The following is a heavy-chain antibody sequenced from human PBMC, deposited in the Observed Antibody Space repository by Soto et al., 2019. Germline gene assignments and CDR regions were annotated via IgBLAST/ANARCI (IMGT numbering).Heavy chain of an antibody. J-gene: IGHJ4*02. CDR2: IKPDGTEK. CDR1: GFTFRSYW. Sequence: ELQLGESGGGLVQPGGSLRLSCAASGFTFRSYWMSWVRQAPGKGLEWVANIKPDGTEKYHEDSLKGRFTISRDNATNALYLQMHSPRAEDTAVYFWARAGTEGASIGARPSSFAFWCQGDLVSVSS. CDR3: ARAGTEGASIGARPSSFAF. V-gene: IGHV3-7*05. D-gene: IGHD6-6*01.